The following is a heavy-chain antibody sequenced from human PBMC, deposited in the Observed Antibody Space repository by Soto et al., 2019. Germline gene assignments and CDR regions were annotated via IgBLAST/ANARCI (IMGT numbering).Heavy chain of an antibody. CDR3: AKRVKSGSTSVGNAMDV. J-gene: IGHJ6*02. D-gene: IGHD1-26*01. CDR2: ISGSGDGT. CDR1: GFSFTNYA. Sequence: GGSLRLSCAASGFSFTNYAVTWVRQAPGKGLEWVSAISGSGDGTYYADSVRGRFAISRDNSKSTVHLQMNSLRAEDTAVYFCAKRVKSGSTSVGNAMDVWGQGTTVTVSS. V-gene: IGHV3-23*01.